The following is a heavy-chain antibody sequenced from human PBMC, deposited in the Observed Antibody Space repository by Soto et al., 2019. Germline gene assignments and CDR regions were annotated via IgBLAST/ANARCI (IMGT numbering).Heavy chain of an antibody. CDR1: GFTFDDYA. V-gene: IGHV3-9*01. CDR3: AKDMYSSSWYGFKGSFDY. J-gene: IGHJ4*02. CDR2: ISWNSGSI. Sequence: PGGSLRLSCAASGFTFDDYAMHWVRQAPGKGLEWVSGISWNSGSIGYADSVKGRFTISRDNAKNSLYLQMNSLRAEDTALYYCAKDMYSSSWYGFKGSFDYWGQGTLVTVSS. D-gene: IGHD6-13*01.